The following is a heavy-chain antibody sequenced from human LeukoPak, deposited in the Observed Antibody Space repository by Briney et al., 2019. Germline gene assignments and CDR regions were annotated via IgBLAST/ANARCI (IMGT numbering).Heavy chain of an antibody. D-gene: IGHD2-8*01. CDR1: GFMFSRYW. CDR3: ARLKDDVTKFDY. CDR2: IDQDGSEI. J-gene: IGHJ4*02. V-gene: IGHV3-7*01. Sequence: PGGSLRLSCRGSGFMFSRYWMSWVRQAPGKGLEWVANIDQDGSEIHYVDSVKGRFTVSRDNAKNSLFLQMNSLRAEDTAVYYCARLKDDVTKFDYWGQGTLVTVSS.